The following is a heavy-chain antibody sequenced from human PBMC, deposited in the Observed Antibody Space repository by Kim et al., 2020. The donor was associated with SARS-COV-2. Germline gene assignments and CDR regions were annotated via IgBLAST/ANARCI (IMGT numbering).Heavy chain of an antibody. V-gene: IGHV4-59*08. CDR1: GAFITTDF. Sequence: SETLSLTCTVSGAFITTDFWSWIRQSPGKGLEWIGYIFYTGSANYNPSISSRPTMSVDTSKNQFHLKLTSVTLADTAVYYCARRRKLVADYWGPGTLVTVSS. CDR3: ARRRKLVADY. CDR2: IFYTGSA. J-gene: IGHJ4*02.